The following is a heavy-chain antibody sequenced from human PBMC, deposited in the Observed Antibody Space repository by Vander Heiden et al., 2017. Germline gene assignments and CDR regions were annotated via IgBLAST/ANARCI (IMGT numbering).Heavy chain of an antibody. CDR1: GFPFSNAG. CDR3: TTTYYYDSSGYYWGY. CDR2: IKSKTDGGTT. D-gene: IGHD3-22*01. Sequence: EVQLVESGGGLVKPGGSLRLSCAASGFPFSNAGMSGVRQAPGKGLEWVGRIKSKTDGGTTDYAAPVKGRFTISRDDSKNTLYLQMNSLKTEDTAVYYCTTTYYYDSSGYYWGYWGQGPLVTVSS. V-gene: IGHV3-15*01. J-gene: IGHJ4*02.